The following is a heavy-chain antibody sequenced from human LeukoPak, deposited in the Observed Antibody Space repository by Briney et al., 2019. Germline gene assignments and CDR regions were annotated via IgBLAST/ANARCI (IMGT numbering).Heavy chain of an antibody. D-gene: IGHD3-10*01. CDR2: INPDGSRT. J-gene: IGHJ5*01. Sequence: GGSLRLSCAPSGFTFGTYWMHWVRQAPGKGLVWVTHINPDGSRTDYADSVKGRFTISRDNSKNTLHLKMNSLRAGDTAVYYCAKDAISYNRRWDWFDSWGQGTLVTVSS. V-gene: IGHV3-74*01. CDR1: GFTFGTYW. CDR3: AKDAISYNRRWDWFDS.